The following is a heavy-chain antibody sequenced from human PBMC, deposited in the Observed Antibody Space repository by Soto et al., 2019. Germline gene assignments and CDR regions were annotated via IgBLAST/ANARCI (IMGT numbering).Heavy chain of an antibody. D-gene: IGHD5-18*01. CDR2: INHSGST. CDR3: ASGGKFYSYGSFDY. CDR1: GGSFSGYY. Sequence: QVQLQQWGAGLLKPSETLSLTCAVYGGSFSGYYWSWIRQPPGKGLEWIGEINHSGSTNYNPSLKSRVTISVDTSKNQFSLKLSSVTAADTAVYYCASGGKFYSYGSFDYWGQGTLVTVSS. J-gene: IGHJ4*02. V-gene: IGHV4-34*01.